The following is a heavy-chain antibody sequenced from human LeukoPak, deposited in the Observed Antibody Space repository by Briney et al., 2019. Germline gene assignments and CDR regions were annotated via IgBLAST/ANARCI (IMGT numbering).Heavy chain of an antibody. J-gene: IGHJ3*02. D-gene: IGHD4-23*01. CDR1: GFTFSDYY. CDR2: ISTSGSVI. Sequence: GGSLRLSCAASGFTFSDYYMSYIRQAPGEGLEWLSYISTSGSVIYYADSVKGRFTISRDNANNSLYLQMNSLRAEDTAVYYCARVRRGGRPTDAFEIWGQGTMVTVSS. CDR3: ARVRRGGRPTDAFEI. V-gene: IGHV3-11*01.